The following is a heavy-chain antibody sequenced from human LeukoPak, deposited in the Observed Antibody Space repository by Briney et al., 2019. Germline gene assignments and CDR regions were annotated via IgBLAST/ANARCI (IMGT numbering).Heavy chain of an antibody. J-gene: IGHJ6*03. Sequence: GGSLRLSCAASGFTFSSYAMSWVRQAPGKGLEWVSYISSSSSTIYYADSVKGRFTISRDNAKNSLYLQMNSLRAEDTAVYYCARDGGYCSSTSCYYYYYYMDVWGKGTTVTVSS. CDR2: ISSSSSTI. CDR1: GFTFSSYA. D-gene: IGHD2-2*01. V-gene: IGHV3-48*01. CDR3: ARDGGYCSSTSCYYYYYYMDV.